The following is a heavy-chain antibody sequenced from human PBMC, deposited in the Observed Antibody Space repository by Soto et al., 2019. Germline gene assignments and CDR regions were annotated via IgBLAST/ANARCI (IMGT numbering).Heavy chain of an antibody. CDR1: GGSISSYY. J-gene: IGHJ5*02. CDR2: IYYSGST. CDR3: ARHTGYYDILTGYYMVSYWFDP. V-gene: IGHV4-59*08. Sequence: PSETLSLTCTVSGGSISSYYWSWIRQPPGKGLEWIGYIYYSGSTNYNPSLKSRVTISVDTSKNQFSLKLSSVTAADTAVYYCARHTGYYDILTGYYMVSYWFDPWGQGTLVTVSS. D-gene: IGHD3-9*01.